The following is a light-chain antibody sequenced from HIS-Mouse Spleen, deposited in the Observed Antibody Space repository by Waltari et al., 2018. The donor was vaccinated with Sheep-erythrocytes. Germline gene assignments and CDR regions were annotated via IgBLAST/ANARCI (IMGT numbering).Light chain of an antibody. J-gene: IGLJ1*01. V-gene: IGLV2-11*01. CDR3: CSYAGSYNHV. Sequence: QSALTQPRSVSGSPGQSVTISCPGTSSDVGGYNYVFWYQEIPGKAPKLMLYDVSNRPSGVPDRFSGSQSGNTASLTISGLQAEDEADYYCCSYAGSYNHVFATGTKVTVL. CDR1: SSDVGGYNY. CDR2: DVS.